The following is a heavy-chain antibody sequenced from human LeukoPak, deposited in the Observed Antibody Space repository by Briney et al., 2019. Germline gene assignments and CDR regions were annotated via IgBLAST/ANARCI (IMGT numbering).Heavy chain of an antibody. CDR2: IIPIFGTA. CDR3: ARVGYSYGTFGY. D-gene: IGHD5-18*01. CDR1: GGTFSSYA. V-gene: IGHV1-69*01. J-gene: IGHJ4*02. Sequence: ASVKVSCKASGGTFSSYAISWVRQAPGQGLEWMGGIIPIFGTANYAQKFQGRVTITADESTSTAYMELSSLRSEDTAVYYCARVGYSYGTFGYWGQGTLVTVSS.